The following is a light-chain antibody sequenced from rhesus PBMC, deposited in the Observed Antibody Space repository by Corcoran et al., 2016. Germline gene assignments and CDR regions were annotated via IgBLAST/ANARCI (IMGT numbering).Light chain of an antibody. J-gene: IGKJ2*01. CDR3: LQYNTKPYS. CDR2: GAS. Sequence: DIQMTQSPSSLSASVGDRVTITCRASQGIANYLSWYKQKPGKAPKRLMYGASSLESGVPPRFSGSGSGTEFALTISSLQPEDFAAYYCLQYNTKPYSFGQGTKVEIK. V-gene: IGKV1-36*01. CDR1: QGIANY.